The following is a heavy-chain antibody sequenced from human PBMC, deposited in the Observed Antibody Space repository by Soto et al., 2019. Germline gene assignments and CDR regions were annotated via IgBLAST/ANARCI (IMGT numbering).Heavy chain of an antibody. V-gene: IGHV4-34*01. D-gene: IGHD3-10*01. Sequence: QVQLQQWGAGLLKPSETLSLTCAVYGGSFSGYYWSWIRQPPGKGLEWIGEINHSGSTNYNPSLKSRVTISVDTSKNQFSLKLSSVTAADTAVYYCARGLDYYGSGSYYNDPRPLRDVWGQGTTVTVSS. CDR1: GGSFSGYY. CDR3: ARGLDYYGSGSYYNDPRPLRDV. J-gene: IGHJ6*02. CDR2: INHSGST.